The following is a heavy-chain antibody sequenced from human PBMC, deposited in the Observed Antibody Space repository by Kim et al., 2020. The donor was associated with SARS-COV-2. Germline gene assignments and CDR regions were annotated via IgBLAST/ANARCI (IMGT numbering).Heavy chain of an antibody. D-gene: IGHD2-8*01. Sequence: GGSLRLSCSASGFTFSNYALHWVRQAPGKRLEYVSGISSNGGGTYYSDSVKGRFTISRDNSKNTLYLQMTSLRAEDTAVYYCVIVPWGMGTNNSGVGFDYWGQGTLVSVPP. V-gene: IGHV3-64D*09. CDR2: ISSNGGGT. J-gene: IGHJ4*02. CDR1: GFTFSNYA. CDR3: VIVPWGMGTNNSGVGFDY.